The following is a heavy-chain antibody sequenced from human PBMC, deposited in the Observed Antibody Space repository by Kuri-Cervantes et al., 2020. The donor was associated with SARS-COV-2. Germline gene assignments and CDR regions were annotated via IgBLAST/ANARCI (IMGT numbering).Heavy chain of an antibody. V-gene: IGHV4-39*07. Sequence: SETLSLTCTVSGGSTSSQSYYWGWIRQPPGKGLEWIGSIYHSGSTYYNPSLKSRVTISVDTSKNQFSLKLSSVTAADTAVYYCARTYDTVTGDAFDIWGQGTMVTVSS. CDR3: ARTYDTVTGDAFDI. CDR1: GGSTSSQSYY. D-gene: IGHD4-11*01. J-gene: IGHJ3*02. CDR2: IYHSGST.